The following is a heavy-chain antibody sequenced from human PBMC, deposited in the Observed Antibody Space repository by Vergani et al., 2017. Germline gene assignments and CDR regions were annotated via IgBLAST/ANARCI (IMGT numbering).Heavy chain of an antibody. D-gene: IGHD3-10*01. CDR1: GFTFSSYG. CDR2: ISYDGSNK. CDR3: AKDGSGSYYYYYYYYGMDV. J-gene: IGHJ6*02. V-gene: IGHV3-30*18. Sequence: QVQLVESGGGVVQPGRSLRLSCAASGFTFSSYGMHWVRQAPGKGLEWVAVISYDGSNKCYADSVKGRFTISRDNSKNTLYLQMNSLRAEDTAVYYCAKDGSGSYYYYYYYYGMDVWGQGTTVTVSS.